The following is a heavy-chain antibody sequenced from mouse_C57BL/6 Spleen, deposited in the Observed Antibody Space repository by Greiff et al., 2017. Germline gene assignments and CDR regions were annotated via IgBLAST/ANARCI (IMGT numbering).Heavy chain of an antibody. J-gene: IGHJ2*01. CDR1: GFTFSDYG. Sequence: EVHLVESGGGLVKPGGSLKLSCAASGFTFSDYGMHWVRQAPEKGLEWVAYISSGSSTIYYADTVKGRFTISRDNAKNTLFLQMTSLRSEDTAMYYCARDFITTVVPYFDYWGQGTTLTVSS. V-gene: IGHV5-17*01. CDR3: ARDFITTVVPYFDY. D-gene: IGHD1-1*01. CDR2: ISSGSSTI.